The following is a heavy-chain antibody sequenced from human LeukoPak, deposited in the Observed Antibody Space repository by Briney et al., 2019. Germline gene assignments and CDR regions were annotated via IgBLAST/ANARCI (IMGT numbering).Heavy chain of an antibody. CDR3: AKCSVVNFYYFDF. Sequence: SVKVPCKTSGGTFSAYAFGWVRQAPGQGLEWMGGFIPVFSTAHYALKFQDRLTITADESTTTVYMELNSLKSDDSAAYFCAKCSVVNFYYFDFWGEGTTVIVSS. CDR1: GGTFSAYA. J-gene: IGHJ6*03. D-gene: IGHD3-10*02. V-gene: IGHV1-69*01. CDR2: FIPVFSTA.